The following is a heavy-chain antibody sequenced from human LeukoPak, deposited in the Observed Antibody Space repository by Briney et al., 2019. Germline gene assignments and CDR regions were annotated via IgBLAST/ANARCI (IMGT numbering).Heavy chain of an antibody. V-gene: IGHV3-74*01. J-gene: IGHJ4*02. CDR2: INSDGSLT. Sequence: GGSLRLSCAASGFTFSSYWMHWVRQAPGKGLAWVSRINSDGSLTRYADSVKGRFTISRDNSKISLYLQMNSLRTEDTALYYCAKDQGQVRGVIDYWGQGTLVTVSS. CDR3: AKDQGQVRGVIDY. CDR1: GFTFSSYW. D-gene: IGHD6-19*01.